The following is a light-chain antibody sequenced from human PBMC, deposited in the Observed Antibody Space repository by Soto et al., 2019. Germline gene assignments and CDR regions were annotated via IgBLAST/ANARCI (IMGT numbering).Light chain of an antibody. CDR1: QSVFYSSNNKNY. V-gene: IGKV4-1*01. Sequence: DIVMTQSPASLAVSLGERATINCKSSQSVFYSSNNKNYLAWYQQKPGQPPKLLIYWASTRESGVPDRFSGSGSGTDLALTISSLQAEDVAVSYCQQYYDTPPYTFGQGTKLEIK. J-gene: IGKJ2*01. CDR3: QQYYDTPPYT. CDR2: WAS.